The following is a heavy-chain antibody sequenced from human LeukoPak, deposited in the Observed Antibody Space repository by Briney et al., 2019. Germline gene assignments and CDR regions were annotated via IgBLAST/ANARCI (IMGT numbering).Heavy chain of an antibody. CDR2: IYYSGST. CDR3: ARQTGSGLFSLP. CDR1: GGSISSSSYY. D-gene: IGHD3-10*01. J-gene: IGHJ4*02. V-gene: IGHV4-39*01. Sequence: SSETLSLTCTVSGGSISSSSYYWGWIRQPPGKGLEWIGSIYYSGSTYYNPSLKSRVTISVDTSKNQFSLKLSSVTAADTAVYYCARQTGSGLFSLPGGQGTLVTVSS.